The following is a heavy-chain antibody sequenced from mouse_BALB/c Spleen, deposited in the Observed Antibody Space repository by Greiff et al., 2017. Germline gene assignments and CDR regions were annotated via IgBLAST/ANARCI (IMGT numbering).Heavy chain of an antibody. Sequence: EVKLMESGPGLVKPSQSLSLTCTVTGYSITSDYAWNWIRQFPGNKLEWMGYISYSGSTSYNPSLKSRISITRDTSKNQFFLQLNSVTTEDTATYYCARGETGSLFDYWGQGTTLTVSS. J-gene: IGHJ2*01. CDR3: ARGETGSLFDY. CDR2: ISYSGST. D-gene: IGHD4-1*01. CDR1: GYSITSDYA. V-gene: IGHV3-2*02.